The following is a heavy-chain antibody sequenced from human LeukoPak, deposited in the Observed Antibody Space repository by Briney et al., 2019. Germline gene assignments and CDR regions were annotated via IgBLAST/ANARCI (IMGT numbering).Heavy chain of an antibody. Sequence: KPSETLSLTCTVSGGSISDYYWNWMRQPPGKGLEWIGYIYYSGRTNYNPSLRSRVSISVDTSKNQFSLKLSSVTAADTAVYYCARGLDIVVVTATRFDPWGQGTLVTVSS. J-gene: IGHJ5*02. CDR3: ARGLDIVVVTATRFDP. V-gene: IGHV4-59*01. D-gene: IGHD2-21*02. CDR2: IYYSGRT. CDR1: GGSISDYY.